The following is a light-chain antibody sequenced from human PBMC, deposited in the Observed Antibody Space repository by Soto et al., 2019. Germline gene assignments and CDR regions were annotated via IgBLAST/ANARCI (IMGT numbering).Light chain of an antibody. CDR1: QSVGSN. V-gene: IGKV3-20*01. J-gene: IGKJ4*01. CDR2: DAS. Sequence: EIVMTQSPATLSVSPGERATLSCRARQSVGSNLAWYQQKPGQAPRLLIYDASSRATGIPDRFSGGGSGTDFTLTISRLEPEDFAVYYCQQFSSYPLTFGGGTKVDNK. CDR3: QQFSSYPLT.